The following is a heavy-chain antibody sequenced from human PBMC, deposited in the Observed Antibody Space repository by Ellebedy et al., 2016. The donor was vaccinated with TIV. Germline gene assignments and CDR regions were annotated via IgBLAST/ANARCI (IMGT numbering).Heavy chain of an antibody. Sequence: GESLKISCAASGFTFSSFGMNWVRQAPGKGLEWVAGISYDGNNKYYGDSVKFRFTISRDNSKNTLSLQMNSLRGDDTAVYYCAKELNVDSAYWGQGTLVTVSS. J-gene: IGHJ4*02. CDR2: ISYDGNNK. V-gene: IGHV3-30*18. D-gene: IGHD5-18*01. CDR1: GFTFSSFG. CDR3: AKELNVDSAY.